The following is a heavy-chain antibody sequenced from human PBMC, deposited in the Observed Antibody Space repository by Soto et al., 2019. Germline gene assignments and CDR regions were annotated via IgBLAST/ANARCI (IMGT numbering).Heavy chain of an antibody. CDR1: GFTFSNYG. CDR3: ATDSGETPDPPLYTWFDP. J-gene: IGHJ5*02. V-gene: IGHV3-30*03. CDR2: ISYDGSHK. D-gene: IGHD3-10*01. Sequence: QVQLVESGGGVVQPGRSLRLSCEAYGFTFSNYGFHWVRQAPGKGLEWVAVISYDGSHKYYTDSVKGRFTISRANSKNTVCLQMNNLRHDDTAVYYCATDSGETPDPPLYTWFDPWGRGTLVTVSS.